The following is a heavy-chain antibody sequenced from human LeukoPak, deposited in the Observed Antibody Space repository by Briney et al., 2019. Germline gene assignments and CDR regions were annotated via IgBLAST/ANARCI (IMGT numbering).Heavy chain of an antibody. Sequence: GGSLRLSCTASGFTFRTYAITWVRQAPGEGLEWVSVISHGGDSAWYADSVKGRFTISRDNSKSTLFLQMNSLRADDTAIYYCAKGRSGWYEGLDYWGQGILVTVSS. J-gene: IGHJ4*02. CDR3: AKGRSGWYEGLDY. CDR1: GFTFRTYA. D-gene: IGHD6-19*01. CDR2: ISHGGDSA. V-gene: IGHV3-23*01.